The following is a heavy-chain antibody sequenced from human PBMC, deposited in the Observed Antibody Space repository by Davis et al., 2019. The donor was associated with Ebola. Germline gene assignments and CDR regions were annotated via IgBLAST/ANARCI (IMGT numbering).Heavy chain of an antibody. CDR3: ARGDYGDYGTTLYYYYGMDV. J-gene: IGHJ6*02. V-gene: IGHV3-53*04. Sequence: GESLKISCAASGFTFSSNYMSWVRQAPGKGLEWVSVIYSGGSTYYADSVKGRFTISRHNSKNTLYLQMNSLRAEDTAVYYCARGDYGDYGTTLYYYYGMDVWGQGTTVTVSS. CDR2: IYSGGST. D-gene: IGHD4-17*01. CDR1: GFTFSSNY.